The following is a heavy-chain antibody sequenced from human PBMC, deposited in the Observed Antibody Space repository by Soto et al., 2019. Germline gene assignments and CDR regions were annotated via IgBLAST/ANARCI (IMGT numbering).Heavy chain of an antibody. CDR1: GDSISNSRW. D-gene: IGHD6-19*01. CDR3: AYSTGWYRHNV. CDR2: IFHSGDT. Sequence: QVQLQESGPGLVKPSGTLSLTCAVSGDSISNSRWWTWVRQPPGKGLEWIGDIFHSGDTNYNPSLKSRVLISVDKSQRQISRNVSSVTAADTAVYCCAYSTGWYRHNVWGQGTLVTVSS. V-gene: IGHV4-4*01. J-gene: IGHJ3*01.